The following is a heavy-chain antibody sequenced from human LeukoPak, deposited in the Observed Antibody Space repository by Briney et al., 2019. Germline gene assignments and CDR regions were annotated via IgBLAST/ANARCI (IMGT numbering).Heavy chain of an antibody. CDR2: ISGSGDSI. Sequence: GGSLRLSCATSGFTFSNYPMTWVRQAQGKGLEWVSAISGSGDSIKYAPFVKGRFTTSRDNSKNTLYLRLNSLRVEDTAVYYCAKDWRADYWGQGTLVTVSS. J-gene: IGHJ4*02. CDR3: AKDWRADY. V-gene: IGHV3-23*01. CDR1: GFTFSNYP.